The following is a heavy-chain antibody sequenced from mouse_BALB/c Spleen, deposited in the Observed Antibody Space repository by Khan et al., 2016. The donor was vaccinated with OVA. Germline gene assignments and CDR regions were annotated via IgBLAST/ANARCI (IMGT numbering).Heavy chain of an antibody. Sequence: EVQLQESGPGLVKPSQSLSLTCTVTGYSITSGYAWNWIRQFPGNKLEWMGYISYSGVTSYTPSLKSRISITRDTSKNQFFLQLNSVTTEDTATYYCARVNYYGYYLDYWGQGTTLTVSS. D-gene: IGHD1-1*01. CDR2: ISYSGVT. CDR3: ARVNYYGYYLDY. V-gene: IGHV3-2*02. J-gene: IGHJ2*01. CDR1: GYSITSGYA.